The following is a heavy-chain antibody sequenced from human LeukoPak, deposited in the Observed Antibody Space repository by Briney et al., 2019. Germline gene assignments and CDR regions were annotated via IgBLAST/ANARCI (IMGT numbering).Heavy chain of an antibody. Sequence: PGGSLRLSCAAAGFTFSSYWMSWVRQAPGKGLEWVANIKEDGSEKYYVGSVKGRFTISRDKAKNSLNLQMNSLRAEDTAVYYCARPGGSGWAFDYWGQGTLVTASS. CDR3: ARPGGSGWAFDY. J-gene: IGHJ4*02. CDR2: IKEDGSEK. CDR1: GFTFSSYW. D-gene: IGHD6-19*01. V-gene: IGHV3-7*01.